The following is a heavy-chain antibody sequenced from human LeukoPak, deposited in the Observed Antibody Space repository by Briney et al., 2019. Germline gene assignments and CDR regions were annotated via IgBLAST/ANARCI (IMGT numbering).Heavy chain of an antibody. CDR2: IYYSGST. V-gene: IGHV4-31*03. J-gene: IGHJ5*02. CDR1: GGSVNSGSYY. D-gene: IGHD3-10*01. CDR3: ARAKIGDWFDP. Sequence: SETLSLTCTVSGGSVNSGSYYWSWIRQHPGKGLEWIGYIYYSGSTYYNPSLKSRVTISVDMSKNQFSLKLSSVTAADTAVYYCARAKIGDWFDPWGQGTLVTVSS.